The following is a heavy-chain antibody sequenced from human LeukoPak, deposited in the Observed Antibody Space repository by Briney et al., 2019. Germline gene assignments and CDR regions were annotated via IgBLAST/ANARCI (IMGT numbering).Heavy chain of an antibody. CDR1: GFTFSSYS. CDR3: ARDAEPDYDFWSGDAFDI. V-gene: IGHV3-21*01. Sequence: GGSLRLSCAASGFTFSSYSMNWVRQAPGKGLKWVSSISSRSTYIYYADSVKGRFTISRANSKTPLYLQMNSLRAEDTAVYYCARDAEPDYDFWSGDAFDIWGQGTMVTVSS. D-gene: IGHD3-3*01. CDR2: ISSRSTYI. J-gene: IGHJ3*02.